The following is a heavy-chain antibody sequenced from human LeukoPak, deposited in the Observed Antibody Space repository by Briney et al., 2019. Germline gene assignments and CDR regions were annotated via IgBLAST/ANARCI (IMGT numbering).Heavy chain of an antibody. CDR1: GFTFSSYG. CDR2: ISYDGSNK. V-gene: IGHV3-30*18. D-gene: IGHD4-11*01. Sequence: GGSLRLSCAASGFTFSSYGMHWVRQAPVKGLEWVAVISYDGSNKYYADSVKGRFTISRDNSKNTLYLQMNSLRAEDTAVYYCAKDPRNTTTHDAFDIWGQGTMVTVSS. J-gene: IGHJ3*02. CDR3: AKDPRNTTTHDAFDI.